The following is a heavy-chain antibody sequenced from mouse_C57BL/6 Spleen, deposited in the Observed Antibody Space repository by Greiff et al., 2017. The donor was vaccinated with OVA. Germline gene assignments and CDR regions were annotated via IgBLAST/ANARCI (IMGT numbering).Heavy chain of an antibody. CDR3: ARYPGRRGYFDY. J-gene: IGHJ2*01. Sequence: QVQLQQPGAELVRPGSSVKLSCKASGYTFTSYWMHWVKQRPIQGLEWIGNIDPSDSETHYNQKFKDKATLTVDKSSSTAYMQLSSLTSEDSAVYYCARYPGRRGYFDYWGQGTTLTVSS. CDR2: IDPSDSET. V-gene: IGHV1-52*01. CDR1: GYTFTSYW. D-gene: IGHD3-3*01.